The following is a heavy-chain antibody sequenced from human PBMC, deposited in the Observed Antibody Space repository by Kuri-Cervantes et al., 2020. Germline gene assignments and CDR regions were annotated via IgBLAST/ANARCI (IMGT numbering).Heavy chain of an antibody. CDR1: GFTFSSYA. D-gene: IGHD3-10*01. J-gene: IGHJ6*02. CDR3: ARDLSPGSYSYYYYYYGMDV. CDR2: ISYDGSNK. Sequence: GGSLRLSCAASGFTFSSYAMHWVRQAPGKGLEWVAVISYDGSNKYYADSVKGRFTISRDNSKNTLYLQMNSLRAEDTAVYYCARDLSPGSYSYYYYYYGMDVWGQGTTVTVSS. V-gene: IGHV3-30-3*01.